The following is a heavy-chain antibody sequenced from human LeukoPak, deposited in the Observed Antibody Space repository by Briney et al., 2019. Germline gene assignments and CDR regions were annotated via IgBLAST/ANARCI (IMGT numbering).Heavy chain of an antibody. Sequence: GGSLRLSCAASGFTLSSFEMNWVRQAPGEGLEWVSYISTSGSNIYYADSVKGRFTISRDNAKNSLYLQMNSLRAEDTAVYYCARGKSPKGVYYYGMDVWGQGTTVTVSS. CDR2: ISTSGSNI. J-gene: IGHJ6*02. V-gene: IGHV3-48*03. CDR3: ARGKSPKGVYYYGMDV. CDR1: GFTLSSFE.